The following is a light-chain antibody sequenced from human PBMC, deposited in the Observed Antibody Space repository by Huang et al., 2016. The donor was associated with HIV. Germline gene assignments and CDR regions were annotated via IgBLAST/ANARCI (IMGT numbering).Light chain of an antibody. Sequence: DVEMTQSPRSLRVTLGQPASLSCRSSQRLLYGDGNTYLNWFHQRTGQSPRRLIYKVSNRDSGVPDRVSGSGSGTDFTLKISRVEAEDVGVYYCMQGTHWPQTFGPGTKVEIK. V-gene: IGKV2-30*01. CDR2: KVS. CDR3: MQGTHWPQT. CDR1: QRLLYGDGNTY. J-gene: IGKJ1*01.